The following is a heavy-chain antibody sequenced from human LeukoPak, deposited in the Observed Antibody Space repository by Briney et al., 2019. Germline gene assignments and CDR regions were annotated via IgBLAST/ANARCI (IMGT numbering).Heavy chain of an antibody. D-gene: IGHD4-17*01. V-gene: IGHV4-61*02. CDR2: IYTSGST. Sequence: PSETLSLTCTVSGGSLSSGSYYWSWIRQPAGKGLEWIGRIYTSGSTNYNPSPKSRVTISVDTSKNQFSLKLSSVTAADTAVYYCAREDYGDSPFTHFDYWGQGTLVSVSS. CDR3: AREDYGDSPFTHFDY. CDR1: GGSLSSGSYY. J-gene: IGHJ4*02.